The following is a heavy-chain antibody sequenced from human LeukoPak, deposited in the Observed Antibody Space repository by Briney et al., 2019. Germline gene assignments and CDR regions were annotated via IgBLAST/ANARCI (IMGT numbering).Heavy chain of an antibody. Sequence: GGSLRLSCAASGFTFSSYSMNWVRQAPGKGLEWVSSISSSSSYIYYADSVKGRFTISRDNAKNSLYLQMNSLRSDDTAVYYCARDLMEWFGREKTEDYYGMDVWGQGTTVTVSS. CDR3: ARDLMEWFGREKTEDYYGMDV. J-gene: IGHJ6*02. CDR2: ISSSSSYI. CDR1: GFTFSSYS. D-gene: IGHD3-10*01. V-gene: IGHV3-21*04.